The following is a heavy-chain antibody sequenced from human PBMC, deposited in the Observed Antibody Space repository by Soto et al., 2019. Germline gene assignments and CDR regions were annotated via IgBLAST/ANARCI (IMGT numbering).Heavy chain of an antibody. V-gene: IGHV4-59*08. CDR2: IYYSGST. CDR1: GGSISSYY. CDR3: ARGTYYDFWSGYYTGSYYYMDV. J-gene: IGHJ6*03. D-gene: IGHD3-3*01. Sequence: QVQLQESGPGLVKPSETLSLTCTVSGGSISSYYWSWIRQPPGKGLEWIGYIYYSGSTNYNPSLKSRVTLSVDTSKNQFSLKLSSVTAADTAVYYCARGTYYDFWSGYYTGSYYYMDVWGKGTTVTVSS.